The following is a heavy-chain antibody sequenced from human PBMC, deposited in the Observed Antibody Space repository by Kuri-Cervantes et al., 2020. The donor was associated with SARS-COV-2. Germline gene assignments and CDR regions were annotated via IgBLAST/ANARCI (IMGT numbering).Heavy chain of an antibody. CDR2: IYYSGIT. CDR1: GGSISSYY. V-gene: IGHV4-59*08. J-gene: IGHJ4*02. CDR3: ARQDIVVANSPFDY. Sequence: GSLRLSCTVSGGSISSYYWSWIRQPPGKGLEWIGYIYYSGITNYNPSLKSRVTISVDTSKNQFSLKLSSVTAADTAVYYCARQDIVVANSPFDYWGQGTLVTVSS. D-gene: IGHD2-2*01.